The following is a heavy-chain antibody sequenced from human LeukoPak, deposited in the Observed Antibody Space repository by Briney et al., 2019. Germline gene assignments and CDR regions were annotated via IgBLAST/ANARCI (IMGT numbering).Heavy chain of an antibody. CDR1: GGSISSYY. CDR3: ARQGNYDYVWGSYPPGNYFDY. J-gene: IGHJ4*02. V-gene: IGHV4-59*08. D-gene: IGHD3-16*02. Sequence: PSETLSLTCTVSGGSISSYYWSWIRQPPGKGLEWIGYIYYSGSTNYNPSLKSRVTISVDTSKNQFSLKLSSVTAADTAVYYCARQGNYDYVWGSYPPGNYFDYWGQGTLVIVSS. CDR2: IYYSGST.